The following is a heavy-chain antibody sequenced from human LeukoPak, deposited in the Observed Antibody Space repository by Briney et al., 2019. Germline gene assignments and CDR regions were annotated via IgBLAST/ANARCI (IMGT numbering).Heavy chain of an antibody. D-gene: IGHD1-26*01. CDR3: ARGGRGAGAFDI. J-gene: IGHJ3*02. CDR2: ISSSGSTI. Sequence: GGSLRLSCAACGFILSDYYVSWLRHARGEGVEGVSYISSSGSTIYYADSVKGRFTISRDNAKNSLYLQMNSLRAEDTAVYYCARGGRGAGAFDIWGQGTMVTVSS. V-gene: IGHV3-11*01. CDR1: GFILSDYY.